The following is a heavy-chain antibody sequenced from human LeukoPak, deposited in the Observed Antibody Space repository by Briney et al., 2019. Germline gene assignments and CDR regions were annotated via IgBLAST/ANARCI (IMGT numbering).Heavy chain of an antibody. CDR1: GFNFRGFG. CDR3: AKDHSYYDISTGYLDY. D-gene: IGHD3-9*01. CDR2: IYNGGNTK. J-gene: IGHJ4*02. V-gene: IGHV3-30*18. Sequence: GGSLRLSCAASGFNFRGFGMHWVRQAPGKGPEWVAVIYNGGNTKYYGDSVKGRFTISRDNSKNTLYLQMNSLRAEDTAVYYCAKDHSYYDISTGYLDYWGQGTLVTVSS.